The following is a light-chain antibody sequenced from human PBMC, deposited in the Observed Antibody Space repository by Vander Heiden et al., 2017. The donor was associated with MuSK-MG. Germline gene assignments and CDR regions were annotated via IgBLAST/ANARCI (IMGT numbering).Light chain of an antibody. J-gene: IGKJ4*01. CDR2: GAS. Sequence: EIVMTQSPATLSVPPGERATLSCRASQSVSSNLAWYQQKPGQAPRLLIYGASTRATGIPARFSGSGYGTEFTLTISSLQSEDFAVYYCQQYNNWLPLTFGGGTKVEIK. CDR1: QSVSSN. CDR3: QQYNNWLPLT. V-gene: IGKV3-15*01.